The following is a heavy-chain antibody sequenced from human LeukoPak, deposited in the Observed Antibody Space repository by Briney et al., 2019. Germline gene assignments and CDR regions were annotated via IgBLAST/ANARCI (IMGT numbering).Heavy chain of an antibody. V-gene: IGHV3-30-3*01. J-gene: IGHJ4*02. CDR1: GFAFSSYA. CDR3: ARDSRLVVIRTVDFDY. D-gene: IGHD3-22*01. Sequence: GGSLRLSCAASGFAFSSYAMHWVRQAPGKGLEWVAVISYDGSNKYYADSVKGRFTISRDNSKNTLYLQMNSLRAEDTAAYYCARDSRLVVIRTVDFDYWGQGTLVTVSS. CDR2: ISYDGSNK.